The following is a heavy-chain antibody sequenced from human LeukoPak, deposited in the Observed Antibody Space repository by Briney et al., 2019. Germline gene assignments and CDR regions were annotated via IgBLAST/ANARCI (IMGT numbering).Heavy chain of an antibody. Sequence: TGGSLRLSCAASGFTFSSYEMNWVRQAPGKGLEWVSYISSSGSTIYYAGSVKGRFTISRDNAKNSLYLQMNSLRAEDTAVYYCARDRGYSGYDSTDYWGQGTLVTVSS. J-gene: IGHJ4*02. CDR3: ARDRGYSGYDSTDY. CDR1: GFTFSSYE. CDR2: ISSSGSTI. V-gene: IGHV3-48*03. D-gene: IGHD5-12*01.